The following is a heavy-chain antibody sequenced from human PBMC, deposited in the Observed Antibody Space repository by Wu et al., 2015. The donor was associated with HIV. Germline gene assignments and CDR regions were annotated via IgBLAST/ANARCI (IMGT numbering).Heavy chain of an antibody. V-gene: IGHV1-2*02. CDR2: FSPYTGKT. J-gene: IGHJ3*02. CDR1: GYSLTDNY. CDR3: ARDRLAGXHRRVGSDAFDI. Sequence: QVQLVQSGAEVKKPGDSVKVSCKASGYSLTDNYLFWVRQAPGQGLEWMGWFSPYTGKTNYALKFQGRVTMTRDTSISTAYMELSSLTSDDTAVYYCARDRLAGXHRRVGSDAFDIWGQGTMVTVSS. D-gene: IGHD1-26*01.